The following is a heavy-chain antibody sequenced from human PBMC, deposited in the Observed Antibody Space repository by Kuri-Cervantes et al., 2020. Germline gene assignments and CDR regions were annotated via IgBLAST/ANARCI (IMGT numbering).Heavy chain of an antibody. D-gene: IGHD5-18*01. CDR2: IYYSGST. CDR1: GGSISSSSYY. V-gene: IGHV4-31*03. J-gene: IGHJ6*02. CDR3: ARDRGGDTAMAYYYYGMDV. Sequence: SLTCTVSGGSISSSSYYWSWIRQHPGKGLEWNGYIYYSGSTYYNPSLKSRVTISVDTSKNQFSLKLSSVTAADTAVYYCARDRGGDTAMAYYYYGMDVWGQGTTVTVSS.